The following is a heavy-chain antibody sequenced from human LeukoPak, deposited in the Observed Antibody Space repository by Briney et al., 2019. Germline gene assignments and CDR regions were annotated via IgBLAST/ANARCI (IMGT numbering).Heavy chain of an antibody. CDR2: INHSGST. V-gene: IGHV4-34*01. CDR3: ASVDTAMILVY. J-gene: IGHJ4*02. D-gene: IGHD5-18*01. CDR1: GGSFSGYY. Sequence: SETLSLTCAVYGGSFSGYYWSWIRQPPGKGLEWIGEINHSGSTNYNPSLKSRVTISVDTSKSQFSLKLSSVTAADTAVYYCASVDTAMILVYWGQGTLVTVSS.